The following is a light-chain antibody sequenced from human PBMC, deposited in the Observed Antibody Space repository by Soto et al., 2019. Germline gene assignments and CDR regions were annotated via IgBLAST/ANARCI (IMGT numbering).Light chain of an antibody. CDR2: DAS. V-gene: IGKV3-11*01. Sequence: EIVLTQSPATLSLSPGEGATLSCRASQSVGSYLAWYQQKPGQAPRLLIYDASNRATGIPARFSGSGSGTDFTLTISGLEPEDFAVYYCQQRSNWWTFGQGTKVDIK. J-gene: IGKJ1*01. CDR1: QSVGSY. CDR3: QQRSNWWT.